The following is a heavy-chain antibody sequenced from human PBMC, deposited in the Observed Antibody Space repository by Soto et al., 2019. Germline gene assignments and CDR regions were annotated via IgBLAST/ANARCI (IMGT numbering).Heavy chain of an antibody. CDR1: AGSISRSNYY. J-gene: IGHJ5*02. CDR2: MYSSGNT. CDR3: ARQPYDSSGYYYGA. D-gene: IGHD3-22*01. Sequence: QLQLQESGPGLVKPSETLSLTCTVSAGSISRSNYYWGWIRQPPGKGLEWIGSMYSSGNTYYTPSLKSRVPVSVDTSENQFSLKLTSVTAADTAVYYCARQPYDSSGYYYGAWGQGTLVTVSS. V-gene: IGHV4-39*01.